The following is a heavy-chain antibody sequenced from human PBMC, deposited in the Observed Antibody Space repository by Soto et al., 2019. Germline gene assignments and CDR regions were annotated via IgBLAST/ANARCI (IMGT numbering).Heavy chain of an antibody. J-gene: IGHJ4*02. Sequence: SETLSLTCTVSGGSISSYYWGWIRQPPGKGLEWIGSIYYSGSTYYNPSLKSRVTISVDTSKNQFSLKLSSVTAADTAVYYCARHSSSSWRPGYFDYWGQGTLVTVSS. V-gene: IGHV4-39*01. CDR2: IYYSGST. CDR1: GGSISSYY. CDR3: ARHSSSSWRPGYFDY. D-gene: IGHD6-13*01.